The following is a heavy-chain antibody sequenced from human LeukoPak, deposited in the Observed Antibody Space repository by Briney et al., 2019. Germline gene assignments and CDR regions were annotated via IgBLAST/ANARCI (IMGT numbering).Heavy chain of an antibody. V-gene: IGHV3-21*01. J-gene: IGHJ3*02. Sequence: PGGSLRLSCAASGFTFSSYSMNWVRQAPGKGLEWVSSISSSSSYIYYADSVKGRFTISRDNAKNSLYLQMNSLRAEDTAVYYCARDGRPIGLPGAFDIWGQGTMVTVSS. D-gene: IGHD6-6*01. CDR2: ISSSSSYI. CDR3: ARDGRPIGLPGAFDI. CDR1: GFTFSSYS.